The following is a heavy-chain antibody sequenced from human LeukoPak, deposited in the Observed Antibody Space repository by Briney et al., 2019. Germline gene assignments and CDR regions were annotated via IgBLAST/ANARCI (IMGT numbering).Heavy chain of an antibody. CDR1: RFTFSSYW. CDR3: ARDGYSSS. D-gene: IGHD6-13*01. Sequence: GGALRLSRVASRFTFSSYWMSWVRQAPGKRLEWGANIKQDGREKYYVDPVKGQFTISRDNAKNSLYLQRNSLRAEDTAVYYCARDGYSSSWGQGTLVTVSS. J-gene: IGHJ4*02. V-gene: IGHV3-7*04. CDR2: IKQDGREK.